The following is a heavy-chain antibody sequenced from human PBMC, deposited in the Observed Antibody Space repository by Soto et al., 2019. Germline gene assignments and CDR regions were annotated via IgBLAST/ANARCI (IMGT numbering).Heavy chain of an antibody. Sequence: LGESLKISCKGSGYSFTSYWIGWVLQMPGKGLEWMGIIYPGDSDTRYSPSFQGQVTISADKSISTAYLQWSSLKASDTAMYYCARHELPYSYGYYYYYGMDVWGQGTTVTVSS. D-gene: IGHD5-18*01. CDR3: ARHELPYSYGYYYYYGMDV. J-gene: IGHJ6*02. CDR1: GYSFTSYW. V-gene: IGHV5-51*01. CDR2: IYPGDSDT.